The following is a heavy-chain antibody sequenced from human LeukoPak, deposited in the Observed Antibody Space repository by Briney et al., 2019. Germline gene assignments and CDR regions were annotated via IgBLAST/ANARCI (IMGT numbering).Heavy chain of an antibody. V-gene: IGHV3-30-3*01. D-gene: IGHD3-22*01. Sequence: GGSLRLSCAASGFTFSSYARHWVRQAPGKGLEWVAVISYDGSNKYYADSVKGRFTISRDNSKNTLYLQMNSLRAEDTAVYYCARDVVRGYYDSSGPNDAFDIWGQGTMVTVSS. CDR3: ARDVVRGYYDSSGPNDAFDI. CDR2: ISYDGSNK. CDR1: GFTFSSYA. J-gene: IGHJ3*02.